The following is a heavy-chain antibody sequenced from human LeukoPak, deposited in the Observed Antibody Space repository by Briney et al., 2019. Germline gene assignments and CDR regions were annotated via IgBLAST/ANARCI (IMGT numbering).Heavy chain of an antibody. V-gene: IGHV1-46*01. CDR2: INPSGGST. Sequence: ASVKVSFKASGYTFTIYYMHWVRQAPGQGLEWMGIINPSGGSTSYAQKFQGRVTITADESTSTAYMELSSLRSEDTTVYYCARDRGYDILTGYYRGTTWFDPWGQGTLVTVSS. D-gene: IGHD3-9*01. J-gene: IGHJ5*02. CDR1: GYTFTIYY. CDR3: ARDRGYDILTGYYRGTTWFDP.